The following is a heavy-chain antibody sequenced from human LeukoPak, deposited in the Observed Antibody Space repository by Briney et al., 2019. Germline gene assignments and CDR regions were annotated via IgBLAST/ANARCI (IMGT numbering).Heavy chain of an antibody. CDR2: ISPSGGST. CDR1: GYTFTRYY. D-gene: IGHD3-3*01. Sequence: ASVKVSCKAFGYTFTRYYMHWVRQAPGQGPEWMGVISPSGGSTTYAQKFQGRVTLTRDMSTSTDYLELSRLRSDDTAMYYCARGPPGGLRFLEWSSPLDYWGQGTLVTVSS. J-gene: IGHJ4*02. CDR3: ARGPPGGLRFLEWSSPLDY. V-gene: IGHV1-46*01.